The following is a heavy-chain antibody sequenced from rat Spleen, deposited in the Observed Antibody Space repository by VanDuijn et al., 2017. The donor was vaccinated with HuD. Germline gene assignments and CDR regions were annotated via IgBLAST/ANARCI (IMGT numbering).Heavy chain of an antibody. CDR1: GFSLTGNN. CDR3: ARADVAAISTDGI. D-gene: IGHD1-2*01. J-gene: IGHJ2*01. Sequence: QVQLKESGPGLVQPSQTLSLTCTVSGFSLTGNNVHWVRQPPGKGLEWIAAISSGGSTYYNSPLKSRLSISRDTSKSQVFLKMNSLQTEDTATYFCARADVAAISTDGIWGQGIMVTVSS. V-gene: IGHV2-6*01. CDR2: ISSGGST.